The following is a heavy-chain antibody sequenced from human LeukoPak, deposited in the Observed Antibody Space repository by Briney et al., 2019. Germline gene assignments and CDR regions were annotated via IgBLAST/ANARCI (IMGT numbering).Heavy chain of an antibody. CDR3: AIRSIAVAGWEVWFDP. CDR2: IYPGDSDT. D-gene: IGHD6-19*01. Sequence: GESLKISCKGSGYSFTSYWIGWVRQMPGKGLEWMGIIYPGDSDTRYSPSFQGQVTTSADKSISTAYLQWSSLKASDTAMYYCAIRSIAVAGWEVWFDPWGQGTLVTVSS. V-gene: IGHV5-51*01. J-gene: IGHJ5*02. CDR1: GYSFTSYW.